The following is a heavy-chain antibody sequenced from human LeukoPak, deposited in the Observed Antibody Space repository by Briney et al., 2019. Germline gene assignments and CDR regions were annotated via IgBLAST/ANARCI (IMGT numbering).Heavy chain of an antibody. CDR1: GYSFSTYW. D-gene: IGHD2-8*01. J-gene: IGHJ4*02. CDR2: MYPGDSDT. Sequence: GESLKISCKGSGYSFSTYWIGWVRQMPGKGLEWMGIMYPGDSDTRYSPSLQGQVTISADKSASTAYLQWSSLKVSDTAIYYCARVPRVDIKGDCTDGVCYKAGFDSWGQGTLVTVSS. V-gene: IGHV5-51*01. CDR3: ARVPRVDIKGDCTDGVCYKAGFDS.